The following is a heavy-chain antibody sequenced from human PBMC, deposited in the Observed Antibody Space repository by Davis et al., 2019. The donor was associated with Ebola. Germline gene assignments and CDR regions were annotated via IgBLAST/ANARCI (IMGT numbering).Heavy chain of an antibody. CDR3: ARHGPAYLDY. CDR2: IYYSGST. J-gene: IGHJ4*02. V-gene: IGHV4-59*08. D-gene: IGHD2-2*01. CDR1: GGSISSYY. Sequence: GSLRLSCTVSGGSISSYYWSWIRQPPGKGLEWIGYIYYSGSTNYNPSLKSRVTISVDTSKNQFSLKLSSVTAADTAVYYCARHGPAYLDYWGQGTLVTVSS.